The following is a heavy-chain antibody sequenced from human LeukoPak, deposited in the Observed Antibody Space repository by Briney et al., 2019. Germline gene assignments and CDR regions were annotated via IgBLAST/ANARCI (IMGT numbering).Heavy chain of an antibody. Sequence: GGALRLSCAAPGFTLSTYPMSWVRPAPGKGLEWVSAISGRGIATYSADSAKGRFTISRDNSKKTLYLQMNSLRAEGTPVYYFAKSFDFWSGHSPILTPFDSGGEGTLVSVPS. J-gene: IGHJ4*02. CDR1: GFTLSTYP. CDR3: AKSFDFWSGHSPILTPFDS. D-gene: IGHD3-3*01. V-gene: IGHV3-23*01. CDR2: ISGRGIAT.